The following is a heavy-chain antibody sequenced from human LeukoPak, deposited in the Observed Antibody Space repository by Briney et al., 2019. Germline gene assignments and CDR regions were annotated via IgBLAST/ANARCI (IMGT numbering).Heavy chain of an antibody. CDR1: GFTFSSYE. J-gene: IGHJ6*03. V-gene: IGHV3-48*03. CDR3: ATDTAMVVYYYYMDV. Sequence: AGGSLRLSCAASGFTFSSYEMNWVRQAPGKGLEWVSYISSSSSTIYYADSVKGRFTISRDNAKNSLYLQMNSLRAEDTAVYYCATDTAMVVYYYYMDVWGKGTTVTVSS. D-gene: IGHD5-18*01. CDR2: ISSSSSTI.